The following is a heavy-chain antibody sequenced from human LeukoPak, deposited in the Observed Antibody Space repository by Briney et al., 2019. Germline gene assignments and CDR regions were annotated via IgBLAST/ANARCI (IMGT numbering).Heavy chain of an antibody. Sequence: GGSLRLSCAASGCTFSSNWLSWVRQAPGKGLEWVANIKQDGSEKYYVDSVKGRFTISRDNAKNSLYLQMNSLRAEDTAVYYCARAYSYGDYWGQGTLDTVSS. CDR2: IKQDGSEK. J-gene: IGHJ4*02. V-gene: IGHV3-7*01. CDR3: ARAYSYGDY. D-gene: IGHD5-18*01. CDR1: GCTFSSNW.